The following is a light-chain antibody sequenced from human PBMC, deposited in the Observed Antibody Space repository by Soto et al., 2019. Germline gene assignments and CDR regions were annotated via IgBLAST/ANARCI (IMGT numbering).Light chain of an antibody. Sequence: EIVMTQSPATLSVSPGERATLSCRASQSVSSNLAWYQQKPGQAPRFLIFPASTRATGIPARFSGSGSGTEFTLTISSLQSEDFAVYYCQHYNNWPYTFGQGTKLEIK. CDR2: PAS. CDR3: QHYNNWPYT. V-gene: IGKV3-15*01. J-gene: IGKJ2*01. CDR1: QSVSSN.